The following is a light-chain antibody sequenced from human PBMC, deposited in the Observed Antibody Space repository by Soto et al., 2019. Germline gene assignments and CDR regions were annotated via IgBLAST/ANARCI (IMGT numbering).Light chain of an antibody. CDR2: DAS. V-gene: IGKV3-11*01. CDR3: QQRSNWPPIT. CDR1: HSISSY. Sequence: ETVLTQSPATLSLSPGERATLSCRARHSISSYLAWYQQKPGQAPPLLLYDASNRATGIPARFSGSGAGTDFTLTISSLEPEDFAVYYCQQRSNWPPITFGQGTRLEIK. J-gene: IGKJ5*01.